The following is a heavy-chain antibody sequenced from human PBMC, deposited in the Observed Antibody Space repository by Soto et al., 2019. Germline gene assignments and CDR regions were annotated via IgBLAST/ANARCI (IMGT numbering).Heavy chain of an antibody. CDR1: GFTFSSYG. J-gene: IGHJ4*02. CDR2: IWYDGSNK. D-gene: IGHD6-19*01. Sequence: QVQLVESGGGVVQPGRSLRLSCAASGFTFSSYGMHWVRQAPGKGLEWVAVIWYDGSNKYYEDSVKGLFTISRDNSKNTLYLQRNSLRAEETAVYYCASAGAVAGTMPFDYWGQGTLVTVSS. V-gene: IGHV3-33*01. CDR3: ASAGAVAGTMPFDY.